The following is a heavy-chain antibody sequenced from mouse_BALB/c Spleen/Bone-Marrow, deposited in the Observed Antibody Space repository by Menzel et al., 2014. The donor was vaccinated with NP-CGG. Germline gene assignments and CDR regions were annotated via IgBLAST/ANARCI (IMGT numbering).Heavy chain of an antibody. CDR2: IYPGSGST. Sequence: GSELVRPGASVKLSCKASGYTFTSYWMHWVKQRHGQGLEWTGNIYPGSGSTNYDEKFKSKGTLTVDTSSSTAYMHLSSLTSEDSAVYYCTSWDYWGQGTTLTVSS. CDR1: GYTFTSYW. CDR3: TSWDY. V-gene: IGHV1S22*01. J-gene: IGHJ2*01.